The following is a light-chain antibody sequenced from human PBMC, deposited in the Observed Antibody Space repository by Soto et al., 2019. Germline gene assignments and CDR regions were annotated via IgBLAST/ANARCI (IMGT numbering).Light chain of an antibody. V-gene: IGKV3-20*01. CDR3: QQYGSSPWT. CDR1: QSVSSS. J-gene: IGKJ1*01. CDR2: GAS. Sequence: EIVLTQSPGTLSLSPGERATLSCRASQSVSSSLAWYQQRPGQAPRLLIYGASSRATGIPDRFSGSGSGTDFTLTISRLEPEDCAVYYCQQYGSSPWTFGQGTKVEIK.